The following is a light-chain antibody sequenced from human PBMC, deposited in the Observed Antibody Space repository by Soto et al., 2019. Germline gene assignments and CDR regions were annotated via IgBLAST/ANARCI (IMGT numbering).Light chain of an antibody. CDR2: AAS. CDR1: QGISNY. CDR3: QKYNSAPWT. J-gene: IGKJ1*01. V-gene: IGKV1-27*01. Sequence: DIQMTQSPSSLSASVGDRGTITCRASQGISNYFAWYQQKPGKVPKLLIYAASTLQSGVPSRFSGSGSGTDFTLTISSLQPEDGATYYCQKYNSAPWTFGQGTKVEIK.